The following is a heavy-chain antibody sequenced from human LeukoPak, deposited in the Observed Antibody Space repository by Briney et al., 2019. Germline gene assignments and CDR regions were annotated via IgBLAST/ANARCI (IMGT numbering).Heavy chain of an antibody. CDR1: GFIFDDYA. J-gene: IGHJ6*03. CDR2: ISSNSGGI. Sequence: PGGSLRLSCAASGFIFDDYAMHWVRQAPGKGLEWVSGISSNSGGIDYADSVKGRFTISRDNAKNSLYLQMNSLRAEDTAVYYCARDRGKLYGDYRLSDYYMDVWGKGTTVTVSS. D-gene: IGHD4-17*01. V-gene: IGHV3-9*01. CDR3: ARDRGKLYGDYRLSDYYMDV.